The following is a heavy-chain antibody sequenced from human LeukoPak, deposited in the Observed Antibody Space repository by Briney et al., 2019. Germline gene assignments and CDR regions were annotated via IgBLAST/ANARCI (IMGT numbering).Heavy chain of an antibody. D-gene: IGHD6-13*01. CDR3: ARDEGTHSSSWYLGY. CDR1: GGSISSSSYY. Sequence: SETLSLTCTVSGGSISSSSYYWGWIRQPPGKGLEWIGSIHYSGSTYYNPSLKSRVTISVDTSKNQFSLKLSSVTAADTAVYYCARDEGTHSSSWYLGYWGQGTLVTVSS. J-gene: IGHJ4*02. V-gene: IGHV4-39*07. CDR2: IHYSGST.